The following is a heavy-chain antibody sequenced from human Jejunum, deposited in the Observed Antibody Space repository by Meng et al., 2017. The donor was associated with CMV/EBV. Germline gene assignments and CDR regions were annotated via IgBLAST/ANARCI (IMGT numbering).Heavy chain of an antibody. Sequence: GAGRGRVPPPAPLSLTLPVTGASRGNSYCNRIRQPAGKGPAYIGRIYSSGTTKYNPSPNSRVPMSVDTTKNQFSMKVSSVTAAATAVYLCARYDVVGTAIFDFWGQGTLVTVSS. J-gene: IGHJ4*02. CDR3: ARYDVVGTAIFDF. D-gene: IGHD6-19*01. V-gene: IGHV4-4*07. CDR1: GASRGNSY. CDR2: IYSSGTT.